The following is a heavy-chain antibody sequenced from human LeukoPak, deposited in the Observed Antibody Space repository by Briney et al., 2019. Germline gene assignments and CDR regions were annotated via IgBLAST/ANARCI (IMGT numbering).Heavy chain of an antibody. CDR1: GFTFRSYA. D-gene: IGHD3-10*01. CDR2: ISGSGAKT. J-gene: IGHJ6*02. Sequence: GGSLRLSCEASGFTFRSYAMTWVRQAPGKGLEWVSAISGSGAKTYYADSVKGRFTISRDNSRNTLYLQMNSLRAEDTAVYYCAIPPLSGTGSSRPLAEMDIWGQGTTVTVSS. V-gene: IGHV3-23*01. CDR3: AIPPLSGTGSSRPLAEMDI.